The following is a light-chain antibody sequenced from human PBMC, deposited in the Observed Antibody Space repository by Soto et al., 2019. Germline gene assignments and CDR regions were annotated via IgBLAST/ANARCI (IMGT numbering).Light chain of an antibody. V-gene: IGLV2-23*02. CDR3: CSYAGSNTYV. J-gene: IGLJ1*01. Sequence: QSVLTQPASVSGSPGQSTTISCTGTRNDIEIYKLVSWYQQHPGKVPKLVIYEVFRRPSGVSDRFSGSKSGNTASLTISGLQAEDEADYYCCSYAGSNTYVFRTGTKVTVL. CDR2: EVF. CDR1: RNDIEIYKL.